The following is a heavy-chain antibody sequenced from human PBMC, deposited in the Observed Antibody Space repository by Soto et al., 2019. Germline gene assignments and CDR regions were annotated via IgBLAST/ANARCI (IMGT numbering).Heavy chain of an antibody. CDR2: IYYSGST. Sequence: QVQLQESGPGLVKPSETLSLTCTVSGGSISSYYWSWIRQPPGKGLEWIGYIYYSGSTNYNPSLKSRVTISVDTSKNQFSLKLSSVTAADTAVYYWARVGWQQRVSWFDPWGQGTLVTVSS. J-gene: IGHJ5*02. CDR1: GGSISSYY. D-gene: IGHD6-13*01. V-gene: IGHV4-59*01. CDR3: ARVGWQQRVSWFDP.